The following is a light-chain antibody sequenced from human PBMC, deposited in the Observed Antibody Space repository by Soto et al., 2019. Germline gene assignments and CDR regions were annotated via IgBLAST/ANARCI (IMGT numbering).Light chain of an antibody. CDR1: QSISSR. Sequence: DIQMTQSPSTLSASVGDRVTITCRASQSISSRLAWYQQKPGKAPKLLIYKASSLESGVPSRFSGSGSGTEFTLTISSLQPDDFATYYCQQYHSYSYTFGQGTKVEIK. CDR2: KAS. J-gene: IGKJ2*01. CDR3: QQYHSYSYT. V-gene: IGKV1-5*03.